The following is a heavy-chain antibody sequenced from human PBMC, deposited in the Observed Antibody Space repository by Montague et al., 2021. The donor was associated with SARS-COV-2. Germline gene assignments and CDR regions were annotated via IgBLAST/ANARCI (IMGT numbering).Heavy chain of an antibody. Sequence: SFSASGFPFGTSTMIWVRQAPGKGLEWVSSISSGSSFILYADSVKGRFTISRDNAGNSLYLQMDSLRPEDTAVYFCARDRYSNASPDYWGQGTLVTVSS. CDR1: GFPFGTST. V-gene: IGHV3-21*01. CDR3: ARDRYSNASPDY. CDR2: ISSGSSFI. D-gene: IGHD1-26*01. J-gene: IGHJ4*02.